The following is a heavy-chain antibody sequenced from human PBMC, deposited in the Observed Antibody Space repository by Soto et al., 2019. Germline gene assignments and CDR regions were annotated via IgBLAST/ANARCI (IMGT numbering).Heavy chain of an antibody. Sequence: ASVKVSCKASGYTFTSYGISWVRQAPGQGLEWMGWISAYNGNTNYAQKLQGRVTMTTDTSTSTAYMELRSLRSDDTAVYYCARIEARLDIVATATGYGDYLPFFDYWGQGTLVTVSS. J-gene: IGHJ4*02. CDR2: ISAYNGNT. CDR1: GYTFTSYG. D-gene: IGHD5-12*01. V-gene: IGHV1-18*01. CDR3: ARIEARLDIVATATGYGDYLPFFDY.